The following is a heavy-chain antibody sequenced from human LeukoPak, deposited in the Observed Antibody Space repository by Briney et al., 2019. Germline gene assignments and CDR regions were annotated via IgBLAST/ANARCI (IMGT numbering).Heavy chain of an antibody. V-gene: IGHV3-23*01. D-gene: IGHD2-15*01. Sequence: GGSLRLSCAASEFTFSIYAMSWVRQAPGKGLEWVSTVSPSGDSTYYADSVKGRFTISRDNSKNTLYLQMNALRAEDTAVYYCAKDPLGYCSGSSCFHYFDYWGQGTLVTVSS. CDR2: VSPSGDST. J-gene: IGHJ4*02. CDR1: EFTFSIYA. CDR3: AKDPLGYCSGSSCFHYFDY.